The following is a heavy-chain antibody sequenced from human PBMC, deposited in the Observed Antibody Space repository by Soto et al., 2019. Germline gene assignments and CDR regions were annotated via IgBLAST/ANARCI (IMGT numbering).Heavy chain of an antibody. D-gene: IGHD3-3*01. CDR1: GFTFSSYA. J-gene: IGHJ6*03. CDR2: ISGSGGST. V-gene: IGHV3-23*01. Sequence: EVQLLESGGGLVQPGGSLRLSCAASGFTFSSYAMSWVRQAPGKGLEWVSAISGSGGSTYYADSVKGRFTLSRDHSKNPPYLQMNRLRAEDTAVYYCAKGGSGYLYYYYMDVWGKGTTVTVSS. CDR3: AKGGSGYLYYYYMDV.